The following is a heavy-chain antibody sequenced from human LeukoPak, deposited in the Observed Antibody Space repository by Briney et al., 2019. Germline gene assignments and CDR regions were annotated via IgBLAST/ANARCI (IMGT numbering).Heavy chain of an antibody. D-gene: IGHD4-11*01. CDR2: ISGGSSTI. Sequence: GGSLRLSCAASGFSFSSYSMNWVRQAPGKGLEWASFISGGSSTIYYADSVKGRFTVSRDNAKNSLYLQMNSLRVEDTAVFYCARSRQLQATDALDIWGQGTMVTVAS. V-gene: IGHV3-48*01. CDR3: ARSRQLQATDALDI. CDR1: GFSFSSYS. J-gene: IGHJ3*02.